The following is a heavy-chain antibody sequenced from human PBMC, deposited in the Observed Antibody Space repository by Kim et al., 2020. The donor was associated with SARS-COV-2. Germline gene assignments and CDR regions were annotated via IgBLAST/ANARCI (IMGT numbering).Heavy chain of an antibody. CDR1: FSGCA. CDR3: ANTLGGYCSCVSCYSGSNY. CDR2: IAGCGGST. Sequence: FSGCAMSWYCQAPGKGLEWVSAIAGCGGSTFYGESVKGLFTITRDNSKNPLYLQMNSLRAEETAVYYCANTLGGYCSCVSCYSGSNYWCQGTLVTVSS. D-gene: IGHD2-15*01. V-gene: IGHV3-23*01. J-gene: IGHJ4*02.